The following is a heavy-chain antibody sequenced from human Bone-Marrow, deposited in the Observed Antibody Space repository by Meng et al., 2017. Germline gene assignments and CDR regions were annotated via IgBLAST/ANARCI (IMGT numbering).Heavy chain of an antibody. D-gene: IGHD1-26*01. CDR3: AKGPHKNVWWATFDY. V-gene: IGHV3-11*01. J-gene: IGHJ4*02. CDR2: ISSSGSTI. CDR1: GFTFSDYY. Sequence: GESLKISCAASGFTFSDYYMSWIRQAPGKGLEWVSYISSSGSTIYYADSVKGRFTISRDNSKNTLYLQMNSLRAEDTAVYYCAKGPHKNVWWATFDYWGQGTLVTVSS.